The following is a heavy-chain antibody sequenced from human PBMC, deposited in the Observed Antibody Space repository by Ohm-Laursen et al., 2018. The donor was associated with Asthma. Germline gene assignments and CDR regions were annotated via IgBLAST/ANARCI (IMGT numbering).Heavy chain of an antibody. Sequence: TLSLTCTVSGGSISSGGYHWSWIRQHPGKGLEWIGYIYYSGSTYYNPSLKSRVSISVDTPKNQFSLELSSVTAADTAVYYCASGQYYYASGQDYWGQGTLVTVSS. CDR2: IYYSGST. CDR1: GGSISSGGYH. V-gene: IGHV4-31*03. CDR3: ASGQYYYASGQDY. J-gene: IGHJ4*02. D-gene: IGHD3-10*01.